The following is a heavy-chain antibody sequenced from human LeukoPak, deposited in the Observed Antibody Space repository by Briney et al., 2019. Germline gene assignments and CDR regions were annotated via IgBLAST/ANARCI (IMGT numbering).Heavy chain of an antibody. J-gene: IGHJ4*02. CDR1: GFTFSGYP. D-gene: IGHD4-17*01. CDR3: ARDTYGAPDS. Sequence: GGSLRLSCAASGFTFSGYPIHWVRQAPGKGLEWVSAISGSGGSTYYADSVKGRFTISRDDSKNTLYLQMNSLRAEDTALYYCARDTYGAPDSWGQGTLVTVSS. CDR2: ISGSGGST. V-gene: IGHV3-23*01.